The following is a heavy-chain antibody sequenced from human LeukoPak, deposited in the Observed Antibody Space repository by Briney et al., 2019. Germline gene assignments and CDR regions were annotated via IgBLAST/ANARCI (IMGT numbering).Heavy chain of an antibody. CDR1: GFTFSRYS. J-gene: IGHJ4*02. V-gene: IGHV3-48*01. D-gene: IGHD4-17*01. Sequence: PGGSLRLSCAASGFTFSRYSINWVRQAPGKGLEWLSYISNSNPTIYYADSVKGRFIISRDNAKNSLYLQLNSLRAEDTAVYYCARDDYGDLGYWGQGTLVTVSS. CDR3: ARDDYGDLGY. CDR2: ISNSNPTI.